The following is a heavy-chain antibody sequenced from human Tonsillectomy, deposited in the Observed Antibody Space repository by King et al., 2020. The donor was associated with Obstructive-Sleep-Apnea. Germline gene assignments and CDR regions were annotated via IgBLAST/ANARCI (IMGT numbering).Heavy chain of an antibody. J-gene: IGHJ4*02. Sequence: QLQESGPGLLKSSETLSLTCTVSRYSISSWYSCGWIRQPPGKGLECIGSIYLSGTTHYNPPLKRRVTISVDTSRNQFSLKLNSVTAADTAVYYCARGRTQFDYWGQGTLVTVSS. CDR2: IYLSGTT. CDR3: ARGRTQFDY. CDR1: RYSISSWYS. V-gene: IGHV4-38-2*02. D-gene: IGHD3/OR15-3a*01.